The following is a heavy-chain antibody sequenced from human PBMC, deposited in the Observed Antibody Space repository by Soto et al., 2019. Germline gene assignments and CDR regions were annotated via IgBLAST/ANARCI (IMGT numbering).Heavy chain of an antibody. Sequence: ASVKVSCKASGNIFTYYYVHWVRQAPGQGLEWMGWINPNSGVKNYEQKFQGRVTMTRDTSITTTYMEPSRLTSDDTAVYYCARMRLRSTGPWENWFDPWGQGTLVTV. CDR1: GNIFTYYY. D-gene: IGHD1-26*01. J-gene: IGHJ5*02. CDR2: INPNSGVK. V-gene: IGHV1-2*02. CDR3: ARMRLRSTGPWENWFDP.